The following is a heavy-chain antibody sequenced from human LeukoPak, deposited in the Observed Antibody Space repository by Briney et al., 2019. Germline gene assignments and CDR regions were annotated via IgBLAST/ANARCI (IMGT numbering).Heavy chain of an antibody. CDR2: RSAYNGNT. J-gene: IGHJ3*02. CDR1: GYTFSNYA. D-gene: IGHD3-10*01. V-gene: IGHV1-18*01. CDR3: ARGGSRSRRGDDAFDI. Sequence: ASVKVSCKASGYTFSNYAMNWGRQAPGHGLGWVGWRSAYNGNTVLAQKFKGRGTLATSVATGTTSVELRSLTSDDTAVYFCARGGSRSRRGDDAFDIWGQGTMVTVSS.